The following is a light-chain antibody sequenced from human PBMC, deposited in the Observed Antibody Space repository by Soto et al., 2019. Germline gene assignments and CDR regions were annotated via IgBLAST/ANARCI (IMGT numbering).Light chain of an antibody. V-gene: IGKV3-20*01. CDR3: QQYGSSPPGS. Sequence: SNKYLAWYQQKPGQAPRLLIYCASSRTSGIPERSSGSGSGTDFTLTIRRLEPEVFAVYYCQQYGSSPPGSFGGGTKGEIK. CDR1: SNKY. CDR2: CAS. J-gene: IGKJ4*01.